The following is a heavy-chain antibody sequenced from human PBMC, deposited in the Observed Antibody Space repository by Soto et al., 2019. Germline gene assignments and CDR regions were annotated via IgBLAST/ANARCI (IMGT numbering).Heavy chain of an antibody. J-gene: IGHJ4*02. D-gene: IGHD3-3*01. V-gene: IGHV3-21*01. CDR2: ISSSSSYI. CDR3: ARDTRITIFGVVPYPLDY. Sequence: GGSLRLSCAASGFTFSSYSMNWVRQAPGKGLEWVSSISSSSSYIYYADSVKGRFTISRDNAKNSLYLQMNSLRAEDTAVYYCARDTRITIFGVVPYPLDYWGQGTLVTVSS. CDR1: GFTFSSYS.